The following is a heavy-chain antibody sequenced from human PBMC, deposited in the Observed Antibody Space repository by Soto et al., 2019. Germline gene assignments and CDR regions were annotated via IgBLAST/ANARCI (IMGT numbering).Heavy chain of an antibody. CDR2: IKSKTDGGTT. Sequence: GGSLRLSCAPSGFTFSNAWMNWVRQAPGKGLEWVGRIKSKTDGGTTDYAAPVKGRFTISRDDSKNTLYLQMNSLKTEDTAVYYCTTMGSGSGWYVPDYWGQGTLVTVSS. D-gene: IGHD6-19*01. CDR1: GFTFSNAW. J-gene: IGHJ4*02. CDR3: TTMGSGSGWYVPDY. V-gene: IGHV3-15*07.